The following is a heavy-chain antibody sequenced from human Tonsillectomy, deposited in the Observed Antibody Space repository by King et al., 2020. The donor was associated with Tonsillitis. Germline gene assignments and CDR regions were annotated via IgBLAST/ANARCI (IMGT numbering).Heavy chain of an antibody. CDR3: ARASLGIPPDV. J-gene: IGHJ4*02. CDR2: VSGSGTST. CDR1: GFTFSSYA. D-gene: IGHD7-27*01. Sequence: QLVQSGGGLVQPGESLRLSCAASGFTFSSYAMSWVRQAPGKGLEWVSTVSGSGTSTYYGDSVKGRFTIFRDNSKNTLYLQMNSLRAEDTAIYYCARASLGIPPDVWGQGTLVTVSA. V-gene: IGHV3-23*04.